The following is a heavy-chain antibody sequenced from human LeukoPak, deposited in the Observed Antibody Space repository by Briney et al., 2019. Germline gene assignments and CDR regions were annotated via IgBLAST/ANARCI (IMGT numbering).Heavy chain of an antibody. J-gene: IGHJ3*01. D-gene: IGHD2-21*01. V-gene: IGHV4-59*02. Sequence: SETLSLTCTVSGGTVSGHYWSWIRQPPGKRLEWIGYVSYTGRTKYNPSLQSRVTISIDTSKSQFSLKLTYVTSADTAVYSCARLLDNYIRGDPDTFYAWVQGTTVIVSS. CDR3: ARLLDNYIRGDPDTFYA. CDR1: GGTVSGHY. CDR2: VSYTGRT.